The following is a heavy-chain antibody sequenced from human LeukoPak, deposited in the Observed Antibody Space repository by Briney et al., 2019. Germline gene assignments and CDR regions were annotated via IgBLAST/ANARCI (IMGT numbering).Heavy chain of an antibody. Sequence: GASVKVSCKASGYTFTDYYIHWVRQAPGQGLEWMGWINPTSGGPNYAQKFQGRVTMTRDTSIATAYMEVTRLRSDDTAIYYCASRGYYYASDIWGQGTMVTVSS. CDR1: GYTFTDYY. CDR2: INPTSGGP. CDR3: ASRGYYYASDI. D-gene: IGHD3-22*01. V-gene: IGHV1-2*02. J-gene: IGHJ3*02.